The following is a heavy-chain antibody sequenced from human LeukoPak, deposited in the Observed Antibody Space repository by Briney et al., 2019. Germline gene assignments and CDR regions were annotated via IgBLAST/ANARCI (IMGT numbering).Heavy chain of an antibody. D-gene: IGHD1/OR15-1a*01. J-gene: IGHJ6*02. CDR3: ATNMYYYYGMDV. CDR2: INHSGST. Sequence: SETLSLTCIVSGGSISSYYWSWIRQPPGKGLEWIGEINHSGSTNYNPFLKSRVTISVDTSKNQFSLKLSSVTAADTAVYYCATNMYYYYGMDVWGQGTTVTVSS. CDR1: GGSISSYY. V-gene: IGHV4-34*01.